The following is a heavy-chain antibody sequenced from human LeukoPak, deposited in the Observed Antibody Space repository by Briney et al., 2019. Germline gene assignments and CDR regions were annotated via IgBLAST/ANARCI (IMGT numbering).Heavy chain of an antibody. CDR1: GFTFRSYG. D-gene: IGHD3-9*01. V-gene: IGHV3-33*01. J-gene: IGHJ4*02. CDR3: ARDRVPVLRYFDWLPAYYFDY. CDR2: IWYDGSNK. Sequence: GGSLGLSCAASGFTFRSYGMHWVRQAPGKGLEGGAVIWYDGSNKYYADSVKGRFTISRDNSKNTLYLQMNSLRAEDTAVYYCARDRVPVLRYFDWLPAYYFDYWGQGTLVTVSS.